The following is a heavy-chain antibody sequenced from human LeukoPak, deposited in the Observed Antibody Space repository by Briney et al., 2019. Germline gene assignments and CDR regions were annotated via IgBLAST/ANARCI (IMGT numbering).Heavy chain of an antibody. CDR2: IYYSGST. J-gene: IGHJ3*02. CDR1: GVSISSSSYY. V-gene: IGHV4-39*02. Sequence: SETLSLTCAVSGVSISSSSYYWGWIRQPPGKGLEWIGSIYYSGSTYYNPSLKSRVTISVDTSKNQFSLRLTSVTAADTAVYYCARELRYFDERDAFDIWGQGTMVTVSS. CDR3: ARELRYFDERDAFDI. D-gene: IGHD3-9*01.